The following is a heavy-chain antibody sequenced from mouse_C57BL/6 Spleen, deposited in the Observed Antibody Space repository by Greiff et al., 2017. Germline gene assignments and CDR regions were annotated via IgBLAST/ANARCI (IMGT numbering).Heavy chain of an antibody. CDR1: GFTFSSYA. Sequence: EVQLVESGGGLVKPGGSLKLSCAASGFTFSSYAMSWVRQTPEKRLEWVATISDGGSYTYYPDNVKGRFTISRDNAKNNLYLQMSHLKSEDTAMYYCATNWDIAWFAYWGQGTLVTVSA. J-gene: IGHJ3*01. CDR2: ISDGGSYT. V-gene: IGHV5-4*01. CDR3: ATNWDIAWFAY. D-gene: IGHD4-1*01.